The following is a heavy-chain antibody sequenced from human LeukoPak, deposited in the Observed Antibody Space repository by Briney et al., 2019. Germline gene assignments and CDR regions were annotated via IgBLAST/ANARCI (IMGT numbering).Heavy chain of an antibody. Sequence: PGGSLRLSCAASGVTFSTYWMSWVRQAPGKGLEWVANIKEDGSEKYYGDSVKGRFTISRDNAKNSLYLQMNSLRAEDTAVYYCARDSSGYQWGQGTLVTVSS. CDR1: GVTFSTYW. J-gene: IGHJ4*02. CDR3: ARDSSGYQ. V-gene: IGHV3-7*01. D-gene: IGHD3-22*01. CDR2: IKEDGSEK.